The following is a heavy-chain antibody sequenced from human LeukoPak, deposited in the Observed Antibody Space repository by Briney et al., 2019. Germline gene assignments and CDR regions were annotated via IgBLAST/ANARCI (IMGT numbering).Heavy chain of an antibody. Sequence: SETLSLTCAVYGGSFSGYYWSWIRQPPGKGLEWIGEINHSGSTNYNPFLKSRVTISVDTSKNQFSLKLSSVTAADTAVYYCASLGHYSSGDWGQGTLVTVSS. CDR2: INHSGST. CDR1: GGSFSGYY. CDR3: ASLGHYSSGD. D-gene: IGHD6-19*01. J-gene: IGHJ4*02. V-gene: IGHV4-34*01.